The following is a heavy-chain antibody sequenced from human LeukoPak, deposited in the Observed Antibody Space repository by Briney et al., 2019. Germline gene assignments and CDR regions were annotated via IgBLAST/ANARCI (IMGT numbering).Heavy chain of an antibody. D-gene: IGHD4-17*01. V-gene: IGHV4-59*05. J-gene: IGHJ4*02. CDR3: ARQMDTVTADY. CDR2: IFYSGST. Sequence: PSETLSLTCTVSGGSISSYYWSWIRQPAGKGLEWIGSIFYSGSTYYNPSLNSRVTISIDTSKNQFSLRLSSVTAADTAVYYCARQMDTVTADYWGQGTLVTVSS. CDR1: GGSISSYY.